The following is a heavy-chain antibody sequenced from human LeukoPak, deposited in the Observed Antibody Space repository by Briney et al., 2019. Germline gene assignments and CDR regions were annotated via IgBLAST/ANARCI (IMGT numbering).Heavy chain of an antibody. D-gene: IGHD3-22*01. Sequence: SVKVSCKASGYTFTSYAISWVRQAPGQGLEWMGGIIPIFGTANYAQKFQGRVTITTDESTSTAYMELSSLRSEDTAVYYCAREYYYDSSGYLGYWGQGTLVTVSS. J-gene: IGHJ4*02. CDR2: IIPIFGTA. CDR1: GYTFTSYA. V-gene: IGHV1-69*05. CDR3: AREYYYDSSGYLGY.